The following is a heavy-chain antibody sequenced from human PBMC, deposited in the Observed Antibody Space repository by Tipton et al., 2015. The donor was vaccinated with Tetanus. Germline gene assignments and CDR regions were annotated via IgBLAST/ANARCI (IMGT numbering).Heavy chain of an antibody. D-gene: IGHD1-1*01. CDR3: ARDRGDTGTVNWFDP. J-gene: IGHJ5*02. CDR2: IYFEGST. V-gene: IGHV4-39*02. CDR1: GASISDKKYY. Sequence: TLSLTCTVSGASISDKKYYWGWIRQAPGKGLEWLASIYFEGSTYHSPSLKSRLTIDVDTSQNVFSLRLTSVTAADTAVYYCARDRGDTGTVNWFDPWGQGTLVTVSS.